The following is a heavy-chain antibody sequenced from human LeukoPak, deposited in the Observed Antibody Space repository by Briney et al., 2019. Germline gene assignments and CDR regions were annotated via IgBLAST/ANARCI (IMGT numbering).Heavy chain of an antibody. Sequence: GGSLRLSCAASGFNFSIYNMNWVRQAPGKGLEWVSYISSSSSSIYYADSVKGRFTIYRDNAKNSLYLQMNSLRVEDTAVYYCAINPNWGQGTLVTVSS. CDR2: ISSSSSSI. V-gene: IGHV3-48*01. CDR1: GFNFSIYN. CDR3: AINPN. J-gene: IGHJ4*02.